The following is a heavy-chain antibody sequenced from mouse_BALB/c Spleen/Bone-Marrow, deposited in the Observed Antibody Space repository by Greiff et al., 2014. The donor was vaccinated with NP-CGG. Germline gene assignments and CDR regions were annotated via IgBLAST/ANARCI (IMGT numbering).Heavy chain of an antibody. CDR3: ARASVVPYYFDF. Sequence: VQLVEFGAELMKPGASVKISCKATGYTFSNYWIDWVKQRPGHGLEWIGEILPGSGTANYNEKFKGKATFTADTSSNTAYMQLSSLTSEDSALYYCARASVVPYYFDFWGQGTTLTVSS. D-gene: IGHD1-1*01. J-gene: IGHJ2*01. CDR2: ILPGSGTA. CDR1: GYTFSNYW. V-gene: IGHV1-9*01.